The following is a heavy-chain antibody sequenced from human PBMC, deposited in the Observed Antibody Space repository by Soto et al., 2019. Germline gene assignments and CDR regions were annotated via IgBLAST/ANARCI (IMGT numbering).Heavy chain of an antibody. V-gene: IGHV3-23*01. D-gene: IGHD5-18*01. J-gene: IGHJ5*02. Sequence: GGALRRSWAASGFPFNTYAMSWVRQAPGKGPEWVSAISESGDNAFYADSVQGRFTISRDNSYNILYLQMNSLRAEDTALYFCAKGGYIYGLDPWGQGTLVTVSS. CDR3: AKGGYIYGLDP. CDR1: GFPFNTYA. CDR2: ISESGDNA.